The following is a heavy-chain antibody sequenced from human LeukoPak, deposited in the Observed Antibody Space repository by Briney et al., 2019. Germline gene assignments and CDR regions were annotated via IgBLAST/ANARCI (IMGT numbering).Heavy chain of an antibody. J-gene: IGHJ5*02. Sequence: ASVKVSCKASGYTFTGYYMHWVRQAPGQGLEWMXXXNPNSGGTNYAQKFQGRVTMTRDTSISTAYMELSRLRSDDTAVYYCARGAPSLSSTSWFDPWGQGTLVTVSS. CDR1: GYTFTGYY. V-gene: IGHV1-2*02. D-gene: IGHD2-2*01. CDR3: ARGAPSLSSTSWFDP. CDR2: XNPNSGGT.